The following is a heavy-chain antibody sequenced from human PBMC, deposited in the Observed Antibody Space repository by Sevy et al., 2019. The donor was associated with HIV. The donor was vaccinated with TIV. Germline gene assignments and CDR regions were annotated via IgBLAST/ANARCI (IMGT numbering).Heavy chain of an antibody. D-gene: IGHD2-2*01. CDR1: GGSISSGSYY. Sequence: SETLSLTRTVSGGSISSGSYYWSWIRQPAGKGLEWIGRIYTSGSTNYNPSLKSRVTISVDTSKNQFSLKLGSVTAADTAVYYCAREGSTWAGWFDPWGQGTLVTVSS. CDR3: AREGSTWAGWFDP. CDR2: IYTSGST. V-gene: IGHV4-61*02. J-gene: IGHJ5*02.